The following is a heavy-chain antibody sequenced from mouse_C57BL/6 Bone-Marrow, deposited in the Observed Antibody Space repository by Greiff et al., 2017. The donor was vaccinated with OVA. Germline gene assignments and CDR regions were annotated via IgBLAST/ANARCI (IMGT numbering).Heavy chain of an antibody. Sequence: EVQVVESGPGLVKPSQSLSLTCSVTGYSITSGYYWNWIRQFPGNKLEWMGYISYDGSNNYNPSLKNRISITRDTSKNQFFLKLNSVTTEDTATYYCARVGANYFDYWGQGTTLTVSS. J-gene: IGHJ2*01. CDR1: GYSITSGYY. CDR3: ARVGANYFDY. V-gene: IGHV3-6*01. CDR2: ISYDGSN. D-gene: IGHD1-1*01.